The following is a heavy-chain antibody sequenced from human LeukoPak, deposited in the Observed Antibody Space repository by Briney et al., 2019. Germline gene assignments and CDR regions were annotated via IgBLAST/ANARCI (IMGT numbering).Heavy chain of an antibody. CDR1: GFTFSSYW. J-gene: IGHJ5*02. CDR3: ARPLIAAAGTGWFDP. CDR2: IKQDGSEK. Sequence: PGGSLRLSCAASGFTFSSYWMSWVPQAPGKGLEWVANIKQDGSEKYYVDSVKGRFTISRDNAKNSLYLQMNSLRAEDTAVYYCARPLIAAAGTGWFDPWGQGTLVTVSS. D-gene: IGHD6-13*01. V-gene: IGHV3-7*01.